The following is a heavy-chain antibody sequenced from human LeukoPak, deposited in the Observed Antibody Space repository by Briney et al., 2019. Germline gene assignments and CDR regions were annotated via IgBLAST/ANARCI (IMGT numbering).Heavy chain of an antibody. CDR1: GFTFSSYA. CDR2: INKDATMI. Sequence: GGSLRLSCAASGFTFSSYAMSWVRQAPGKGLVWVSSINKDATMIRYADSVKGRLTISRDNAENTLFVQMKSLRVEDTGIYFCARAASAYNSDYYFDYWGQGALVTVSS. CDR3: ARAASAYNSDYYFDY. J-gene: IGHJ4*02. D-gene: IGHD5-24*01. V-gene: IGHV3-74*01.